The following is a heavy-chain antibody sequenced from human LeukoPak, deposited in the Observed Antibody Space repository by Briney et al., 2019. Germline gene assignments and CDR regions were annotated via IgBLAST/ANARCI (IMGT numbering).Heavy chain of an antibody. D-gene: IGHD1-26*01. CDR2: IPFDGSHK. CDR3: SKDFGPWGVGATPHY. J-gene: IGHJ4*02. CDR1: GFTLSDYG. Sequence: GGSLRLSCVVSGFTLSDYGIHWVRQAPGRGLQWVAFIPFDGSHKYYADFVEGRFTISRDTSKNTLYLQMNSLTVEDTAVYFCSKDFGPWGVGATPHYWGQGTLVTVSS. V-gene: IGHV3-30*02.